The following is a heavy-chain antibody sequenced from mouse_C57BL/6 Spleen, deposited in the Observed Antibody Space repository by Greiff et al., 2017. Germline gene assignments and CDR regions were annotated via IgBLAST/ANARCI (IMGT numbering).Heavy chain of an antibody. V-gene: IGHV1-4*01. J-gene: IGHJ2*01. CDR3: ARGYYFDY. CDR2: INPSSGYT. Sequence: VQVVESGAELARPGASVKMSCKASGYTFTSYTMHWVKQRPGQGLEWIGYINPSSGYTKYNQKFKDKATLTADKSSSTAYMQLRSLTSEDSAVYYCARGYYFDYWGQGTTRTVSS. CDR1: GYTFTSYT.